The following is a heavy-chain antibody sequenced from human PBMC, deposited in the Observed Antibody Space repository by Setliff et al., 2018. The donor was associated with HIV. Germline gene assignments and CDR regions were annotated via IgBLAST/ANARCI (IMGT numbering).Heavy chain of an antibody. D-gene: IGHD6-13*01. CDR2: IYYSGST. CDR3: ARRGIAAAVDY. J-gene: IGHJ4*02. CDR1: GGSISSSSYY. Sequence: SETLSLTCTVSGGSISSSSYYWGWIRQPPGKGLEWIGSIYYSGSTYYNPSLKSRVTISVDTSKNQFSLKLSSVTAADTAVYYRARRGIAAAVDYWGQGTLVTVSS. V-gene: IGHV4-39*01.